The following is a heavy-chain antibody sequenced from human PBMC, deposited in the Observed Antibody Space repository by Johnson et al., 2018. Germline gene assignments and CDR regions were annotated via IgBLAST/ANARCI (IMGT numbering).Heavy chain of an antibody. V-gene: IGHV4-31*02. CDR1: GDSISSDGYY. D-gene: IGHD3-10*01. CDR3: ARSSREITSGHAFDI. CDR2: IYYSGST. J-gene: IGHJ3*02. Sequence: VQLVESGPRLVKPSQTVSLTCTVSGDSISSDGYYWSWVRQRPGKGLEWIGYIYYSGSTYYNPSLERPFTMSVDTSKKQFSLKVTSVTAAVTAVYYCARSSREITSGHAFDIWGPGTMVTVSS.